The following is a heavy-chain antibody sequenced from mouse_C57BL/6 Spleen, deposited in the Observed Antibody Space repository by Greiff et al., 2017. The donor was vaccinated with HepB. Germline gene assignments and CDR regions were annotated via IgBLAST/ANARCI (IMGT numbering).Heavy chain of an antibody. V-gene: IGHV1-15*01. CDR3: KRGYYCGSSSFAY. J-gene: IGHJ3*01. D-gene: IGHD1-1*01. CDR1: GYTFTDYE. CDR2: IDPETGGT. Sequence: VQLQQSGAELVRPGASVTLSCKASGYTFTDYEMHWVKQTPVHGLEWIGAIDPETGGTAYNQKFKGKAILTADKSSSTAYMELRSLTSEDSAVYYCKRGYYCGSSSFAYWGQGTLVTVSA.